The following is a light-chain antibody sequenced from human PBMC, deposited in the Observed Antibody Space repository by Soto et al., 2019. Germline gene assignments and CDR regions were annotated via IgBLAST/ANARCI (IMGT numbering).Light chain of an antibody. Sequence: QAVVTQPPSASGTPGQRVIISCSGSRCNIGSNTVNWYQQVPRTDPKHLVYSNDQRPSGVPDRLSGSKSGTSASLAISGLQSEDEADYYCAAWDDSLKGVVFGGGTKLTVL. J-gene: IGLJ2*01. CDR1: RCNIGSNT. CDR2: SND. CDR3: AAWDDSLKGVV. V-gene: IGLV1-44*01.